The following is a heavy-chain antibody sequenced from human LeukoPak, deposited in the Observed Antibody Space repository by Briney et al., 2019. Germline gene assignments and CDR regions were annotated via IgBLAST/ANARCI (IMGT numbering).Heavy chain of an antibody. D-gene: IGHD7-27*01. J-gene: IGHJ4*02. V-gene: IGHV3-21*01. CDR3: AREDFTSGVDY. CDR1: GFTFSSYS. Sequence: GGSLRLSCAASGFTFSSYSMNWVRQAPGKGLEWVSSISSSSSYIYYADSVKGRFTISRDNAKNSLYLQMNSLRAEDTAVYYCAREDFTSGVDYWGQGTLVTVSS. CDR2: ISSSSSYI.